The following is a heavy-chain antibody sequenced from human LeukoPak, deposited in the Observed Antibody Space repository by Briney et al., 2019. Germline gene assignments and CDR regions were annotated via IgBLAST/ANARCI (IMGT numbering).Heavy chain of an antibody. D-gene: IGHD5-12*01. J-gene: IGHJ4*02. V-gene: IGHV3-21*01. CDR3: AREGYSGYAADY. CDR1: GFTFSYYD. CDR2: ISSRSSYI. Sequence: GGSLRLSCAASGFTFSYYDMNWVRQAPGKGLEWVSSISSRSSYIYYADSVRGRFTISRDNAKNSLYLQMNSLRAEDTAVYYCAREGYSGYAADYWGQGTLVTVSS.